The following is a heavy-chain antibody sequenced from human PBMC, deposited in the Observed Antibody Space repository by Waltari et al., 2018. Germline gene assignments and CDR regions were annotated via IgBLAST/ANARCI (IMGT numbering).Heavy chain of an antibody. J-gene: IGHJ6*02. CDR1: GGSFSGYY. V-gene: IGHV4-34*01. D-gene: IGHD3-3*01. Sequence: QVQLQQWGAGLLKPSETLSLTCAVYGGSFSGYYWSWIRQPPGKGLEWIGEINQNGSTNSNPSLKSRVTISVDTSKNQFSLKLSSVTAADTAVYYCARGRVLRFLEWLSLVPALYGMDVWGQGTTVTVSS. CDR2: INQNGST. CDR3: ARGRVLRFLEWLSLVPALYGMDV.